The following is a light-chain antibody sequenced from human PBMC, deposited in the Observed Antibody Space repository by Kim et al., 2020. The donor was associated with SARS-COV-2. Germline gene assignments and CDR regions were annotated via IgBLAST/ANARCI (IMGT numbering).Light chain of an antibody. J-gene: IGLJ2*01. CDR1: SNNNGNHG. CDR2: SNN. V-gene: IGLV10-54*01. Sequence: TSTPTCTGNSNNNGNHGAAWLQHHQDHPTNPLPYSNNNRPSGISERFSASRSGDTASLTITGLQPEDEADYYCSAWDSSLSAWVFGGGTQLTVL. CDR3: SAWDSSLSAWV.